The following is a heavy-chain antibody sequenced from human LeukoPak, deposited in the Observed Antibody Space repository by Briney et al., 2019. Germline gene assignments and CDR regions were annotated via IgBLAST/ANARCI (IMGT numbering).Heavy chain of an antibody. Sequence: GGSLRLSCAASGFTFSSYAMHWVRQAPAKGLEWVAVISYDGSNKYYADSVKGRFTISRDNSKNTLYLQMNSLRAEDTAVYYCARDLYYYDSSPGYWGQGTLVTVSS. V-gene: IGHV3-30*01. CDR3: ARDLYYYDSSPGY. J-gene: IGHJ4*02. CDR2: ISYDGSNK. CDR1: GFTFSSYA. D-gene: IGHD3-22*01.